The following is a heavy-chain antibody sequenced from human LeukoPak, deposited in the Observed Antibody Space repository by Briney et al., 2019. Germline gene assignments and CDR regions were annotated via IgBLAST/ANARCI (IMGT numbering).Heavy chain of an antibody. CDR3: ARHGVPVDFWSGYYTWNYYYYGMDV. D-gene: IGHD3-3*01. J-gene: IGHJ6*02. CDR1: GGSISSGGYY. V-gene: IGHV4-31*03. Sequence: SSQTLSLTCTVSGGSISSGGYYWSWIRQHPGKGLEWIGYIYYSGSTYYNPSLKSRVTISVDTSKNQFSLKLSSVTAADTAVYYCARHGVPVDFWSGYYTWNYYYYGMDVWGQGTTVTVSS. CDR2: IYYSGST.